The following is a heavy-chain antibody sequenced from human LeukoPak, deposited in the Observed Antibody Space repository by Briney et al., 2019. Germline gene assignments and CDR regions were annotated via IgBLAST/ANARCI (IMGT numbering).Heavy chain of an antibody. D-gene: IGHD3-22*01. Sequence: PSETLSLTCAVYGGSFSGYYWSWIRQPPGKGLEWIGEINHSGSTNYNPSLKSRVTISVDTSKNQFSLKLSSVTAADTAVYYCARHIHYDSSPYYFDYWGQGTLVTVSS. CDR3: ARHIHYDSSPYYFDY. V-gene: IGHV4-34*01. CDR2: INHSGST. CDR1: GGSFSGYY. J-gene: IGHJ4*02.